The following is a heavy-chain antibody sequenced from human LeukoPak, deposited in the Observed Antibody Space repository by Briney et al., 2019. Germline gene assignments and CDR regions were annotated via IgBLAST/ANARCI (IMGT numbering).Heavy chain of an antibody. CDR1: GFTFSTYS. CDR2: ISSDSSTI. Sequence: GGSLRLSCAASGFTFSTYSINWVRQAPGKGLEWVSYISSDSSTIYYADSLKGRFTISRDNAKNSLYLQMNSLRAEDTAVYYCARDRHTDYYYYYYMDVWGKGTTVTVSS. D-gene: IGHD4-17*01. CDR3: ARDRHTDYYYYYYMDV. V-gene: IGHV3-48*01. J-gene: IGHJ6*03.